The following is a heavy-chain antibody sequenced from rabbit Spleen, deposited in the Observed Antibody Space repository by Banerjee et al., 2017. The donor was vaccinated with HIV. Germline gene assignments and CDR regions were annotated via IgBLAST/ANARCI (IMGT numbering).Heavy chain of an antibody. CDR3: ARDLTDAIGWNFNL. Sequence: QSVEESGGRLVTPGTPLTLTCAVSGIDLSIYSMGWVRQAPGKGLNWIGIISAVGNTYYTSWAKGRFTVSKTSTTVDLKITSPTTADTATYFCARDLTDAIGWNFNLWGQGTLVTVS. CDR1: GIDLSIYS. V-gene: IGHV1S69*01. CDR2: ISAVGNT. D-gene: IGHD1-1*01. J-gene: IGHJ4*01.